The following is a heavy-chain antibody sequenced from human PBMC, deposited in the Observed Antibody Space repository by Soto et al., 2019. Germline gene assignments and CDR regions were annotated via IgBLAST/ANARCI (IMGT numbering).Heavy chain of an antibody. Sequence: QVQLVESGGGVVQPGSSRRLSCAAPGFTSSSFAMPGVRQAPGKGLGGVAVISYDGSNKYYADSVKGRFTISRDNSKNTLYLQMNSLRAEDTAVYYCARDLFSVVVTAILSYWGQGTLVTVSS. J-gene: IGHJ4*02. CDR3: ARDLFSVVVTAILSY. CDR2: ISYDGSNK. D-gene: IGHD2-21*02. V-gene: IGHV3-30-3*01. CDR1: GFTSSSFA.